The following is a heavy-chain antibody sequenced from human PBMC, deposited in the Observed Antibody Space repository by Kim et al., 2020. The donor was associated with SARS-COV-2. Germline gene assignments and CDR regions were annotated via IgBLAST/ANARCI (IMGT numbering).Heavy chain of an antibody. Sequence: AYGASVKGRFTIARDDSKHTAYLQMNSLKTEVTAVYYCISSDGVDYYGMDVWGQGTTVTVSS. J-gene: IGHJ6*02. CDR3: ISSDGVDYYGMDV. D-gene: IGHD6-6*01. V-gene: IGHV3-73*01.